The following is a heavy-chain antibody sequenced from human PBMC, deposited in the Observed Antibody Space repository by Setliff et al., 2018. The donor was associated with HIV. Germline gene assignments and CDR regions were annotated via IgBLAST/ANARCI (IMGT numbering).Heavy chain of an antibody. Sequence: GGSLRLSCAASGFTFSDYYMSWIRQAPGKGLEWVSFISTSGSPIYYADSVKGRFTISRDNAKNSPYLQMHSLRAEDTAIYYCAKMTPSYYFYMDAWGNGTTVTVSS. V-gene: IGHV3-11*04. CDR1: GFTFSDYY. D-gene: IGHD2-15*01. CDR2: ISTSGSPI. J-gene: IGHJ6*03. CDR3: AKMTPSYYFYMDA.